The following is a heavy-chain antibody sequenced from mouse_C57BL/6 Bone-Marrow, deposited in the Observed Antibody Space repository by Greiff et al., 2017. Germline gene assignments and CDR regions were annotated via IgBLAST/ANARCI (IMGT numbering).Heavy chain of an antibody. J-gene: IGHJ3*01. CDR2: ISYDGSN. V-gene: IGHV3-6*01. CDR1: GYSITSGYY. Sequence: EVKLQESGPGLVKPSQSLSLTCSVTGYSITSGYYWHWIRQFPGNKLEWMGYISYDGSNNYNPSLKNRISITRDTSKNQFFLKLNSVTTEDTATYYCAREVFSWFAYWGQGTLVTVSA. CDR3: AREVFSWFAY.